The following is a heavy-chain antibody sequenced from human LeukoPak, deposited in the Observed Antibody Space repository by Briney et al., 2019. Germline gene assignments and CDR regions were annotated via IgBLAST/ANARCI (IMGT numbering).Heavy chain of an antibody. Sequence: SETLSLTCTVSGGSISSYYWSWIRQPPGKGLEWIGRIYTSGSTNYNPSLKSRVTMSVDTSKNQFSLKLSSVTAADTAVYYCARTGYSSSWGYYYMDVWGKGTTVTVSS. D-gene: IGHD6-13*01. J-gene: IGHJ6*03. V-gene: IGHV4-4*07. CDR3: ARTGYSSSWGYYYMDV. CDR2: IYTSGST. CDR1: GGSISSYY.